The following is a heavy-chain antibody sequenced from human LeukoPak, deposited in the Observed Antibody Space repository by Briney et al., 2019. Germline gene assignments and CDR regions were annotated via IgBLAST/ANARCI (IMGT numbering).Heavy chain of an antibody. J-gene: IGHJ4*02. CDR1: GFTFSSYG. V-gene: IGHV3-30*18. D-gene: IGHD6-13*01. Sequence: GGSLRLSCAASGFTFSSYGMHWARQAPGKGLEWVAVISYDGSNKYYADSVKGRFTISRDNSKNTLYLQMNSLRAEDTAVYYCAKSGIAAAGSFDYWGQGTLVTVSS. CDR3: AKSGIAAAGSFDY. CDR2: ISYDGSNK.